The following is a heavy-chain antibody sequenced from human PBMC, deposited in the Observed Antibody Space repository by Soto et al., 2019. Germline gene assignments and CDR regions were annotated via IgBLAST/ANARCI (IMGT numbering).Heavy chain of an antibody. V-gene: IGHV3-33*01. D-gene: IGHD6-13*01. Sequence: QVQLVQSGGGVVQPGGSLRLSCAASGFTFSTYGMHWVRQAPGKGLEWVAVIWYDGSKIYYADSVKGRFTISRDNSKSTLYLQMNSLRAEDTAVYYCARPLEQHQLGFGMDVWGQGSPFTISS. J-gene: IGHJ6*01. CDR2: IWYDGSKI. CDR3: ARPLEQHQLGFGMDV. CDR1: GFTFSTYG.